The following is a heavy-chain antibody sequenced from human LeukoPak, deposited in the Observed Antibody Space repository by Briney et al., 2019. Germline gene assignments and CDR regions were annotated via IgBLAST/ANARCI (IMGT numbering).Heavy chain of an antibody. D-gene: IGHD5-18*01. CDR3: ARGRGYTYGYGMDV. V-gene: IGHV3-48*03. J-gene: IGHJ6*02. Sequence: GGSLRLSCAASGFTFSSYEMNWVRQAPGKGLEWVSYINSSGTTIYYADSVKGRFTISRDNAKNSLYLQMNSLRAEDTAVYYCARGRGYTYGYGMDVWGQGTTVTVSS. CDR2: INSSGTTI. CDR1: GFTFSSYE.